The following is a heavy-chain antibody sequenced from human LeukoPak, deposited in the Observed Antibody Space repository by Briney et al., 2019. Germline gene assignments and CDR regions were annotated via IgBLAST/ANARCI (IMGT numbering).Heavy chain of an antibody. CDR3: AKRPTARYCSSTSCNY. CDR2: SCCTT. V-gene: IGHV3-23*01. D-gene: IGHD2-2*01. Sequence: SCCTTYSADSVKGRVTISRENSKKRLYVQKNRLRAEDTAVYYCAKRPTARYCSSTSCNYWGQGTLVTVSS. J-gene: IGHJ4*02.